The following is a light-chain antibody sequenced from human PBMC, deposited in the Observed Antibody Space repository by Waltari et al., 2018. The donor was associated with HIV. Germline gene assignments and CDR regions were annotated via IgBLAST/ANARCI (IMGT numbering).Light chain of an antibody. CDR2: KDD. Sequence: NFMLTQPHSVSASPGKTVTISCTGSSGRVASNYVQWYQQRPGSAPTTVLYKDDQRPSGVPDRFSGSINISSNSASLTISGLKTEDEADYYCQSFHGITAVFGGGTKLTVL. CDR1: SGRVASNY. CDR3: QSFHGITAV. V-gene: IGLV6-57*02. J-gene: IGLJ3*02.